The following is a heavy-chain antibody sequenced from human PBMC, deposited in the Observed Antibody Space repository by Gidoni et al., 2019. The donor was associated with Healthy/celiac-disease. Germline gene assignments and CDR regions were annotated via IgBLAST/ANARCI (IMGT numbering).Heavy chain of an antibody. Sequence: QVQLVQSGAEVKKPGASVQVSCKASGYTFTGYYMHWVRQAPGQGLEWMGWINPNSGGTNYAQKFQGWVTMTRDTSISTAYMELSRLRSDDTAVYYGARDQGGNSRLHYYGMDVWGQGTTVTVSS. CDR2: INPNSGGT. CDR1: GYTFTGYY. V-gene: IGHV1-2*04. CDR3: ARDQGGNSRLHYYGMDV. J-gene: IGHJ6*02. D-gene: IGHD2-21*02.